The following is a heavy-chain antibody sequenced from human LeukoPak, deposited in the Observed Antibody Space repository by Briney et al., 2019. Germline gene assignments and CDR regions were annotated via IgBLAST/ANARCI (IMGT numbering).Heavy chain of an antibody. CDR1: GFTFTSSA. J-gene: IGHJ4*02. CDR2: IVVGSGNT. CDR3: AAGGSGSYYGSHFDY. V-gene: IGHV1-58*01. D-gene: IGHD3-10*01. Sequence: SVKVSCKASGFTFTSSAVQWVRQARGQRLEWIGWIVVGSGNTNYAQKFQERITITRDMSTSTAYMELSSLRSEDTAVYYCAAGGSGSYYGSHFDYWGQGTLVTVSS.